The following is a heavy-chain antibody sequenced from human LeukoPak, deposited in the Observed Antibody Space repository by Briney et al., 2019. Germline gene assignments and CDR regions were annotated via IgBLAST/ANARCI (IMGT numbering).Heavy chain of an antibody. CDR3: ARALPRDPLGIGVFRREHDAFDI. CDR2: IYYSGST. Sequence: SEALSLTCTVSGGSISSYYWSWIRQPPGKGLEWIGYIYYSGSTNYNPSLKSRVTISVDTSKNQFSLQLNSVTPEDTAVYYCARALPRDPLGIGVFRREHDAFDIWGQGTMVTVSS. CDR1: GGSISSYY. D-gene: IGHD7-27*01. V-gene: IGHV4-59*12. J-gene: IGHJ3*02.